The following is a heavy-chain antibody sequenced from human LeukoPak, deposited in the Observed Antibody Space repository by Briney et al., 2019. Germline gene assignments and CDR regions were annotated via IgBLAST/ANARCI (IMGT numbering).Heavy chain of an antibody. Sequence: PSETLSLICSVSGVSISSGSNYWGWIRQPPGKTLEWIGSIYSSGSTYYNPSLKSRVIILMDTAKNHFSLNLSSVTAADTAVYYCARSDGYGLVGIWGQGTMVTVSS. CDR1: GVSISSGSNY. V-gene: IGHV4-39*07. CDR3: ARSDGYGLVGI. D-gene: IGHD3-10*01. CDR2: IYSSGST. J-gene: IGHJ3*02.